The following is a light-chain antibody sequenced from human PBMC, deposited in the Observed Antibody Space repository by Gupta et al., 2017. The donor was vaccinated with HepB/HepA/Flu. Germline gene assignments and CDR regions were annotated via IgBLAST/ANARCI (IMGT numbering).Light chain of an antibody. CDR3: QQYGSSPLCS. CDR1: QSVSSNY. Sequence: EIVLTQSPGTLSLSPGERATLSCRTSQSVSSNYFAWYQQKPGQPPRLLIYGASSRPTGVPDRFSGGGSGTDFTPTISRVEAEDFAVYFCQQYGSSPLCSFGQGTKLEIK. V-gene: IGKV3-20*01. CDR2: GAS. J-gene: IGKJ2*04.